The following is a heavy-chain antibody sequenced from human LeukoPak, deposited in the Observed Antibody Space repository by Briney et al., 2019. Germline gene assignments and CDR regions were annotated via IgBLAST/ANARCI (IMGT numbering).Heavy chain of an antibody. D-gene: IGHD2-2*01. J-gene: IGHJ3*02. Sequence: KPGESLKISCKGSGYSFTSYWIGWVRQMPGKGLEWMGIIYPGDSDTRYSPSFQGQVTISADKSISTAYLQWSSLKASDTAMYYCARLVCSSTSCYAFDIWGQGTMVTVSS. CDR3: ARLVCSSTSCYAFDI. CDR1: GYSFTSYW. CDR2: IYPGDSDT. V-gene: IGHV5-51*01.